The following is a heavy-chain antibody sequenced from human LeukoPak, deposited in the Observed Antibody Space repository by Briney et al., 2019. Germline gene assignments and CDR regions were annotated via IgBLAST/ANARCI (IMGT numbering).Heavy chain of an antibody. V-gene: IGHV4-34*01. D-gene: IGHD2-15*01. Sequence: PSETLSLTCTVSGDSIRNYYWSWIRQPAGKGLEWIGEINHSGSTNYNPSLKSRVTISVDTSKNQFSLKLSSVTAADTAVYYCARGLIVVGSDYWGRGTLVTVSS. CDR3: ARGLIVVGSDY. CDR2: INHSGST. J-gene: IGHJ4*02. CDR1: GDSIRNYY.